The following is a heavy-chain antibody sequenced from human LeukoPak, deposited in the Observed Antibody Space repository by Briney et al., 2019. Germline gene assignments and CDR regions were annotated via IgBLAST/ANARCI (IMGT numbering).Heavy chain of an antibody. CDR2: TSSDLNVK. CDR1: GFTFRNYV. J-gene: IGHJ4*02. D-gene: IGHD3-10*01. CDR3: ARGRGAVDY. V-gene: IGHV3-30*09. Sequence: GGSLRLSCAASGFTFRNYVIHWVRQAPGKGLEWVAVTSSDLNVKLYADSVRGRFAISRDDAKNSLYLQMNSLRAEDTAVYYCARGRGAVDYWGQGTLVVVSS.